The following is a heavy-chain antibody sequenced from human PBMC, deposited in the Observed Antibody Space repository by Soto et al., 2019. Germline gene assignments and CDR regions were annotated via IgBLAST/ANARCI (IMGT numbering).Heavy chain of an antibody. J-gene: IGHJ4*02. CDR1: QYTFSNYY. Sequence: QVQLVQSGAEVTKPGASVRVSCKASQYTFSNYYLHWVRQAPGQRPEWMGWINNGGGTIYAQEFQGRLTMTRDTYITPAYMELRRLSSDDTGFYYCATSSDSSHSLDYWGQGTLVNGSS. CDR3: ATSSDSSHSLDY. D-gene: IGHD6-19*01. CDR2: INNGGGT. V-gene: IGHV1-2*02.